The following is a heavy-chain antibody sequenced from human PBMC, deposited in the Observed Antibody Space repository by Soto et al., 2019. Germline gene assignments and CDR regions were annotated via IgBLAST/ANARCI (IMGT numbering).Heavy chain of an antibody. Sequence: QLQLQESGPGLVKPSETLSLTRTVSGGSISSSSYYWGWIRQPPGKGLEWIGSIYYSGSTYYNPSLKSRVTISVDTSKNQFSLKLSSVTAADTAVYYCARPSYSSGWFYFDYWGQGTLVTVSS. J-gene: IGHJ4*02. V-gene: IGHV4-39*01. CDR2: IYYSGST. CDR1: GGSISSSSYY. D-gene: IGHD6-19*01. CDR3: ARPSYSSGWFYFDY.